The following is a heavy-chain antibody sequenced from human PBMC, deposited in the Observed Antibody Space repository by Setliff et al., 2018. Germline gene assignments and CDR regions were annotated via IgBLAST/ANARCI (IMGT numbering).Heavy chain of an antibody. CDR2: ISAYNGNT. D-gene: IGHD2-2*02. CDR3: ARDGFEIVVVPAAIEGSYYYYGMDV. CDR1: GYTFTRYG. Sequence: ASVKVSCKASGYTFTRYGISWVRQAPGQGLEWMGWISAYNGNTNYAQKLQGRVTMTTDTSTSTAYMELSSLRSEDTAVYYCARDGFEIVVVPAAIEGSYYYYGMDVWGQGTTVTVSS. J-gene: IGHJ6*02. V-gene: IGHV1-18*01.